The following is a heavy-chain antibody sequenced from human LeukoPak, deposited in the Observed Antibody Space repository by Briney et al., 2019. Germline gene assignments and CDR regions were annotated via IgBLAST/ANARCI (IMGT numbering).Heavy chain of an antibody. CDR3: AKDLPAATIYCYYGMDV. Sequence: GRSPRLSCAASGFTFSSYGMHWVRQAPGKGLEWVAVISYDGSNKYYADSVKGRFTISRDNSKNTLYLQMNSLRAEDTAVYYCAKDLPAATIYCYYGMDVWGQGTTVTVSS. V-gene: IGHV3-30*18. CDR2: ISYDGSNK. J-gene: IGHJ6*02. D-gene: IGHD2-2*01. CDR1: GFTFSSYG.